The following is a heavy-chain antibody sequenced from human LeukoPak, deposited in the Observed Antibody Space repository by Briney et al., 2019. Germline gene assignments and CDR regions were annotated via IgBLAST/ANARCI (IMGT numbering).Heavy chain of an antibody. CDR2: ISGSGDNT. CDR3: APLTMIDQFDY. Sequence: PGGSLRLSCAASGFTFSTYGMTWVRQAPGKGLEWVSGISGSGDNTWYADSVKGRFTISRDNSKNTLYLQMNSLRAEDTAVYYCAPLTMIDQFDYWGQGTLVTVSS. CDR1: GFTFSTYG. V-gene: IGHV3-23*01. J-gene: IGHJ4*02. D-gene: IGHD3-22*01.